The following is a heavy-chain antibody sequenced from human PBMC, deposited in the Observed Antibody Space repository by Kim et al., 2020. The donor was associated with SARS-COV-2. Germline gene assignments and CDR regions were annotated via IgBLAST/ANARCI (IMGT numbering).Heavy chain of an antibody. CDR2: ISGSGDDT. Sequence: GGSLRLSCEVSGFIFRDYAMSWVRQAPGKGLEWVSIISGSGDDTHYADSVKGRFTVSRDNSKNTLHLQMNSLRADDTAVYYCARAPRVVTHYFNYWGQGTLVTVSS. J-gene: IGHJ4*02. CDR3: ARAPRVVTHYFNY. V-gene: IGHV3-23*01. CDR1: GFIFRDYA. D-gene: IGHD3-3*01.